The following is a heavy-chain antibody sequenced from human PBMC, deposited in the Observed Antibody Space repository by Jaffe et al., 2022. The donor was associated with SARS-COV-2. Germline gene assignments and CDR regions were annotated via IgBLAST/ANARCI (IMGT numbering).Heavy chain of an antibody. Sequence: QVQLQESGPGLVKPSETLSLTCTVSGGSISSYYWSWIRQPPGKGLEWIGYIYYSGSTNYNPSLKSRVTISVDTSKNQFSLKLSSVTAADTAVYYCARGRGGRDGYNFGYWGQGTLVTVSS. J-gene: IGHJ4*02. D-gene: IGHD5-12*01. CDR3: ARGRGGRDGYNFGY. CDR1: GGSISSYY. CDR2: IYYSGST. V-gene: IGHV4-59*01.